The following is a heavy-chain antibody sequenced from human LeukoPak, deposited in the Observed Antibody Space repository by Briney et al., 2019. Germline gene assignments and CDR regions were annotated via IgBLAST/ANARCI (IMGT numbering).Heavy chain of an antibody. V-gene: IGHV3-23*01. CDR1: GFTFSGYG. Sequence: GGSLRLSCAASGFTFSGYGLSWVRQAPGKGLEWVSAISGSGGRIHYADSVKGRFTISRDNSKNTLYLQMNSLRAEDTAVYYCAKTPDYWGQGTLVTVSS. D-gene: IGHD2-15*01. CDR3: AKTPDY. CDR2: ISGSGGRI. J-gene: IGHJ4*02.